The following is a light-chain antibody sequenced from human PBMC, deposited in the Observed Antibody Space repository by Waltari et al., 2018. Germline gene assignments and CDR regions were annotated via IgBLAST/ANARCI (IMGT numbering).Light chain of an antibody. V-gene: IGKV2-28*01. CDR2: LGS. CDR1: QSLLHSDGYNY. CDR3: MQALQTPT. J-gene: IGKJ1*01. Sequence: DIVMTQSPLSLPVTPGEPASISCRSGQSLLHSDGYNYLDWYLQRPGQSPQLLIYLGSNRASGVPDRFNGSGSGTDFTLKISRVEAEDVGVYYCMQALQTPTFGQGTKVEI.